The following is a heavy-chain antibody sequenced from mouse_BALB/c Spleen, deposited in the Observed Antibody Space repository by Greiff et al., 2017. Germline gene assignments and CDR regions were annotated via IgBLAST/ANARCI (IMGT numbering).Heavy chain of an antibody. J-gene: IGHJ3*01. CDR2: INSNGGST. CDR1: GFTFSSYY. Sequence: EVQGVESGGGLVKLGGSLKLSCAASGFTFSSYYMSWVRQTPEKRLELVAAINSNGGSTYYPDTVKGRFTISRDNAKNTLYLQMSSLKSEDTALYYCARQGSTMITTIAYWGQGTLVTVSA. V-gene: IGHV5-6-2*01. D-gene: IGHD2-4*01. CDR3: ARQGSTMITTIAY.